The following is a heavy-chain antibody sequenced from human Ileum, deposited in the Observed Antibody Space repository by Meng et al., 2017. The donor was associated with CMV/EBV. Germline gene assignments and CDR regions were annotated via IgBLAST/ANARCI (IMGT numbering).Heavy chain of an antibody. V-gene: IGHV4-30-4*01. CDR3: ASVSWWAGSPMLQTFDS. Sequence: VPLQAAGPRLVMPPLTLSPTRTLSDCPLVTSIFRCGWFRRSPGKGMESIPYILHSVKTSYNPSLKTRFTSPVDTSNNQFSLTVSFVPAADTAVYYCASVSWWAGSPMLQTFDSWGQGTLVTVSS. J-gene: IGHJ4*02. D-gene: IGHD2-15*01. CDR2: ILHSVKT. CDR1: DCPLVTSIFR.